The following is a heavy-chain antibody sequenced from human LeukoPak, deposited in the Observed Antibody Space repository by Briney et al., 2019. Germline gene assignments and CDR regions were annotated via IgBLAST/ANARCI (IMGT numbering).Heavy chain of an antibody. J-gene: IGHJ6*02. CDR3: ARGSGSKTLGYYYYGMDV. Sequence: SETLSLTCTVSGGSISSYYWSWIRQPAGKGLEWIGRIYTSGSTNYNPSLKSRVTMSVDTSKNQFSLKLSSVTAADTAVYYCARGSGSKTLGYYYYGMDVWGQGTTVTVSS. D-gene: IGHD3-10*01. V-gene: IGHV4-4*07. CDR1: GGSISSYY. CDR2: IYTSGST.